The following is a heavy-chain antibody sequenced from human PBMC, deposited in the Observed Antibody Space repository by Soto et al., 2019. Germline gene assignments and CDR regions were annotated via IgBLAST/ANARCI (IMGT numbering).Heavy chain of an antibody. CDR2: INPNSGGT. J-gene: IGHJ6*02. Sequence: ASVKVSCKASGYTFTGYYMHWVRQAPGQGLEWMGWINPNSGGTDYAQKFQGRVTMTRDTSISTAYMELSRLRSDDTAVYYCARDNYDFWSGYRQNYGMDVWGQGTTVTVSS. CDR1: GYTFTGYY. D-gene: IGHD3-3*01. CDR3: ARDNYDFWSGYRQNYGMDV. V-gene: IGHV1-2*02.